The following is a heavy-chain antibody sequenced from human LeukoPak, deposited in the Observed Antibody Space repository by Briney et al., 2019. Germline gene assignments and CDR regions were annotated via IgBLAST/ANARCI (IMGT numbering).Heavy chain of an antibody. D-gene: IGHD3-10*01. V-gene: IGHV1-2*02. CDR2: INPNSGGT. CDR1: GYTFTGYY. J-gene: IGHJ4*02. Sequence: ASVKVSCKAFGYTFTGYYMHWVRQAPGQGLEWMGWINPNSGGTNYAQKFQGRVTMTRDTSISTAYMELSRLRSDDTAVYYCARDLPMVRGVILGFDYWGQGTLVTVSS. CDR3: ARDLPMVRGVILGFDY.